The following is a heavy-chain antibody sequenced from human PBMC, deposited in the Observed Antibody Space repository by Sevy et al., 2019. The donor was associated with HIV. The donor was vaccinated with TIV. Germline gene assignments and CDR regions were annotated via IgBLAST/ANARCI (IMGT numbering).Heavy chain of an antibody. D-gene: IGHD1-26*01. CDR3: ANAYSGSYSHSYLYALDV. Sequence: GGSLRLSCTGSEFSFSYYGIHWVRQAPGKGLDWVALISHDGINEYYADSVKGRFTISRDNSKNTVYLEMNRLRNEDTAIYFCANAYSGSYSHSYLYALDVWGQGTTVTVSS. CDR1: EFSFSYYG. V-gene: IGHV3-30*18. CDR2: ISHDGINE. J-gene: IGHJ6*02.